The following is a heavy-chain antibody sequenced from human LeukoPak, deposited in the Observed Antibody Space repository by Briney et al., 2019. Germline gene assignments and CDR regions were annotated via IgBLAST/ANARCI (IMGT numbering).Heavy chain of an antibody. J-gene: IGHJ4*02. Sequence: PGGSLRLSCAASGFTFSSYSMNWVRQAPGKGLEWVSYISSSSSTIYYADSVKGRFTISRDNAKNSLYPQMNSLRAEDTAVYYCARTLSYYYDSSGYYSVYFDYWGQGTLVTVSS. V-gene: IGHV3-48*04. CDR1: GFTFSSYS. CDR3: ARTLSYYYDSSGYYSVYFDY. CDR2: ISSSSSTI. D-gene: IGHD3-22*01.